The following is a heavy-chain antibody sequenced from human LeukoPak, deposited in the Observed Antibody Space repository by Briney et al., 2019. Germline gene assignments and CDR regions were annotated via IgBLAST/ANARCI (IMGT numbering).Heavy chain of an antibody. CDR2: ISYDGSNK. Sequence: PGGSLRLSCAASGFTFSSYGMHWVRQAPGKGLEWVAVISYDGSNKYYADSVKGRFTISRDNAKNTLYLQMNSLRAEDTAVYYCAISLELPSDWGQGTLVTVSS. D-gene: IGHD1-7*01. CDR1: GFTFSSYG. J-gene: IGHJ4*02. V-gene: IGHV3-30*03. CDR3: AISLELPSD.